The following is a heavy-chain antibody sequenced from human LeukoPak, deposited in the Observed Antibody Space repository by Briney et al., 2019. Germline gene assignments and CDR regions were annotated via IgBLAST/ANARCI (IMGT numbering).Heavy chain of an antibody. CDR1: GGSISSYY. V-gene: IGHV4-59*01. J-gene: IGHJ3*02. Sequence: SETLSLTCTVSGGSISSYYWSWIRQPPGKGLEWIGYIYYSGSTNYNPSLKSRVTIAVDTSKNHFSLKLSSVTAPDTAVDYCARARRYCSGGSCNSDAFDIWGQGTMVTVSS. CDR2: IYYSGST. D-gene: IGHD2-15*01. CDR3: ARARRYCSGGSCNSDAFDI.